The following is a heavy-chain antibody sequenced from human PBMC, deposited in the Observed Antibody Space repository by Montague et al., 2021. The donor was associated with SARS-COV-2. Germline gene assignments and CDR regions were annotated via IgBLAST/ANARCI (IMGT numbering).Heavy chain of an antibody. CDR2: NYLHGNA. CDR1: GGSISSDEYY. V-gene: IGHV4-39*07. CDR3: ARGRVTRAGFDY. Sequence: SETLSLTCTVSGGSISSDEYYWGWIRQSPGKGLEWIGSNYLHGNAYYNPSLNSRVTISLDTSNNQFSLRLTSVTTSDTAVYYCARGRVTRAGFDYWGQGIRVIVSS. J-gene: IGHJ4*02. D-gene: IGHD2-21*02.